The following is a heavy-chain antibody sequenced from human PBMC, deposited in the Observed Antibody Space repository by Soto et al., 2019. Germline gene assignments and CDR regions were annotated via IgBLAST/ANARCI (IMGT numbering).Heavy chain of an antibody. J-gene: IGHJ4*02. CDR2: IFPGDSNT. V-gene: IGHV5-51*01. CDR1: AYSFTNNW. Sequence: SLMISCKISAYSFTNNWIGWVRHTPGEGLEWMGIIFPGDSNTRYSPSFQGHVTISVAKSISTSYLQWNTLKASHTAIYYCARKPAGHFDYWGQGTQVTVSS. CDR3: ARKPAGHFDY. D-gene: IGHD2-15*01.